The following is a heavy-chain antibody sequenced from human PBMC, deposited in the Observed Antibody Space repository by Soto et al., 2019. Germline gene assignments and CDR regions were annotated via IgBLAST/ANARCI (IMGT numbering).Heavy chain of an antibody. D-gene: IGHD3-9*01. Sequence: QVQLVQSGAEVKKPGASVKVSCKASGYTFTSYGISWVRQAPGRGLEWMGWISAYNGNTNYAQKLQGRVTMTTDTSTSTAYMELRSLRSDDTAVYYCARTYDILTGYYNRGWFDPWGQGTLVTVSS. V-gene: IGHV1-18*01. J-gene: IGHJ5*02. CDR2: ISAYNGNT. CDR3: ARTYDILTGYYNRGWFDP. CDR1: GYTFTSYG.